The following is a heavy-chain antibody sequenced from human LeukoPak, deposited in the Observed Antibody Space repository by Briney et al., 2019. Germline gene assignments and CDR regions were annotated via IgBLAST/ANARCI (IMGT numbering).Heavy chain of an antibody. Sequence: PGGSLRLSCAASGFTFSSYSMNWVRQAPGKGLEWVSSISSSSSYIYYADSVKGRFTISRDNAKNSLYLQMNSLRAEDTAVYYCASFVEDGDYSNYGVDYWGQGTLVTVSS. V-gene: IGHV3-21*01. CDR3: ASFVEDGDYSNYGVDY. CDR2: ISSSSSYI. CDR1: GFTFSSYS. D-gene: IGHD4-11*01. J-gene: IGHJ4*02.